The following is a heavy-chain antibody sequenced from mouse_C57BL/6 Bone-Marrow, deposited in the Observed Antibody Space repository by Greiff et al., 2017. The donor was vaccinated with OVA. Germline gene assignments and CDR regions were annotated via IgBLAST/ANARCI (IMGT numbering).Heavy chain of an antibody. CDR2: ISNLAYSI. CDR1: GFTFSDYG. D-gene: IGHD4-1*01. J-gene: IGHJ2*01. V-gene: IGHV5-15*01. Sequence: EVKLMESGGGLVQPGGSLKLSCAASGFTFSDYGMAWVRQAPRKGPEWVAFISNLAYSIYYADTVTGRFTNSRENAKNTLYLEMSSLRSEDTAMYYCARQNWEGFDYWGQGTTLTVSS. CDR3: ARQNWEGFDY.